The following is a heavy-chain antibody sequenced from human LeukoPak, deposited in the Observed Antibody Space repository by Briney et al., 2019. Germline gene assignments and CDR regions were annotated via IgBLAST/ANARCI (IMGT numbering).Heavy chain of an antibody. CDR1: GYTFTSYD. J-gene: IGHJ4*02. V-gene: IGHV1-8*01. CDR3: TRSGFGGGVHFDY. Sequence: ASVKVSCKASGYTFTSYDINWVRQAAGQGLEWMGWMNPNSGDTGYIEKFQGRVTKTRDTSITTAYMELSSLRSEDTAVYYCTRSGFGGGVHFDYWGQGTPVTVSS. CDR2: MNPNSGDT. D-gene: IGHD3-16*01.